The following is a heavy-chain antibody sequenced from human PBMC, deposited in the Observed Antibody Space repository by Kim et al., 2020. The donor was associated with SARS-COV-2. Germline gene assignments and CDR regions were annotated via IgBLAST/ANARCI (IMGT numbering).Heavy chain of an antibody. D-gene: IGHD5-18*01. CDR1: GYSFTSYW. V-gene: IGHV5-51*01. J-gene: IGHJ4*02. Sequence: GESLKISCKGSGYSFTSYWIGWVRQMPGKGLEWMGIIYPGDSDTRYSPSFQGQVTISADKSISTAYLQWSSLKASDTAMYYCARLRVDTAIQYYFDYWGQGTLVTVSS. CDR3: ARLRVDTAIQYYFDY. CDR2: IYPGDSDT.